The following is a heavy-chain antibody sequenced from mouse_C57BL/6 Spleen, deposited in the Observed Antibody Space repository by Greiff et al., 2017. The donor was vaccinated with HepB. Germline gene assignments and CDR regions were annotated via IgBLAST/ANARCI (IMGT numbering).Heavy chain of an antibody. CDR2: INPSSGYT. Sequence: VKLMESGAELARPGASVKMSCKASGYTFTSYTMHWVKQRPGQGLEWIGYINPSSGYTKYNQKFKDKATLTADKSSSTAYMQLSSLTSEDSAVYYCARGGSTRVTADAYWGQGTLVTVSA. CDR3: ARGGSTRVTADAY. D-gene: IGHD2-3*01. J-gene: IGHJ3*01. CDR1: GYTFTSYT. V-gene: IGHV1-4*01.